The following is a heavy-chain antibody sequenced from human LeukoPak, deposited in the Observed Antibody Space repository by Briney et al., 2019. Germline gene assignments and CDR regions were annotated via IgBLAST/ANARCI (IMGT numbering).Heavy chain of an antibody. CDR2: ISGSGGST. V-gene: IGHV3-23*01. CDR1: GFTFSNYA. Sequence: GGSLRLFCAASGFTFSNYAMSWVRQAPGKGLEWVSGISGSGGSTNYADSVKGRFTTSRDDSKNTLYLQMNSLRAEDTAVYFCARETSAYWGQGTLVTVSS. CDR3: ARETSAY. D-gene: IGHD1-26*01. J-gene: IGHJ4*02.